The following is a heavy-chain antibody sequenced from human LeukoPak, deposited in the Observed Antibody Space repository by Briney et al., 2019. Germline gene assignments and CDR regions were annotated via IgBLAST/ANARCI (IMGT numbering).Heavy chain of an antibody. J-gene: IGHJ4*02. CDR1: GGTFSSYA. CDR2: IIPIFGTA. D-gene: IGHD3-22*01. Sequence: SVKVSCKASGGTFSSYAISWVRQAPGQGLEWMGGIIPIFGTANYAQKFQGRVTITADESTSTAYMELSSLRSEDTAVYYCAGEKDYYDSSGYYYCWGQGTLVTVSS. V-gene: IGHV1-69*13. CDR3: AGEKDYYDSSGYYYC.